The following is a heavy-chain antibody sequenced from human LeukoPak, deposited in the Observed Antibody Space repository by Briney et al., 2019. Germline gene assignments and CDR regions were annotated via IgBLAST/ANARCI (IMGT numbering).Heavy chain of an antibody. CDR3: ARERYCSSTSCGFDY. Sequence: SVKVSCKASGGTFSSYAISWVRQAPGQGLEWMGGIIPIFGTANYAQKFQGRVTITADESTSTAYMELSSLRSEDTAVYYCARERYCSSTSCGFDYWGQGTLVTVSS. D-gene: IGHD2-2*01. J-gene: IGHJ4*02. CDR1: GGTFSSYA. V-gene: IGHV1-69*13. CDR2: IIPIFGTA.